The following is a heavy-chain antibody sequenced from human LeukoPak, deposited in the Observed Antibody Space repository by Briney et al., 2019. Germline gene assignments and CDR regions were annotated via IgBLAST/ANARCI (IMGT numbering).Heavy chain of an antibody. J-gene: IGHJ4*02. V-gene: IGHV4-61*05. CDR1: GGSISSSSYY. D-gene: IGHD3-10*01. CDR2: IYYSGST. Sequence: SETLSLTCTVSGGSISSSSYYWGWIRQPPGKGLEWIGYIYYSGSTNYNPSLKSRVTISVDTSKNQFSLKLGSVTAADTAVYYCARAPPPHYYGSGYYFDYWGQGTLVTVSS. CDR3: ARAPPPHYYGSGYYFDY.